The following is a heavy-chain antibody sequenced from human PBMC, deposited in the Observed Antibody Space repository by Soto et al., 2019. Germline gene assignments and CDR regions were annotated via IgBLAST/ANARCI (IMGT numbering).Heavy chain of an antibody. CDR2: IIPILGIA. CDR3: AREGVATILYFDY. CDR1: GGTFSSYT. V-gene: IGHV1-69*02. J-gene: IGHJ4*02. Sequence: QVQLVQSGAEVKKPGSSVKVSCKASGGTFSSYTISGVRQAPGQGLEWMGRIIPILGIANYAQKFQGRVTITADKSTSTAYMELSSLRSEDTAVYYCAREGVATILYFDYWGQGTLVTVSS. D-gene: IGHD5-12*01.